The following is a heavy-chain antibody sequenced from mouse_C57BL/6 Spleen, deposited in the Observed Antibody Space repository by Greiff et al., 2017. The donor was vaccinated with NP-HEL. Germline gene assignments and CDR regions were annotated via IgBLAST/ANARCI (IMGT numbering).Heavy chain of an antibody. V-gene: IGHV5-4*01. CDR3: ARDTDY. J-gene: IGHJ4*01. CDR1: GFTFSSYA. CDR2: ISDGGSYT. Sequence: EVHLVESGGGLVKPGGSLKLSCAASGFTFSSYAMSWVRQTPEKRLEWVATISDGGSYTYYPDNVKGRFTISRDNAKNNLYLQMSHLKSEDTAMYYCARDTDYWGQGTSVTVSS.